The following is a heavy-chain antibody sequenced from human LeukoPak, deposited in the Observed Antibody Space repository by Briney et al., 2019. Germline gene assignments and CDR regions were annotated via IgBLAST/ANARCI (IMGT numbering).Heavy chain of an antibody. V-gene: IGHV4-61*05. CDR2: IYYSGST. CDR1: GGSISSSSYY. CDR3: ARSVEGYCSGGSCYSYYYYMDV. D-gene: IGHD2-15*01. J-gene: IGHJ6*03. Sequence: PSETLSLTCTVSGGSISSSSYYWGWIRQPPGKGLEWIGYIYYSGSTNYNPSLKSRVTISVDTSKNQFSLKLSSVTAADTAVYYCARSVEGYCSGGSCYSYYYYMDVWGKGTTVTVSS.